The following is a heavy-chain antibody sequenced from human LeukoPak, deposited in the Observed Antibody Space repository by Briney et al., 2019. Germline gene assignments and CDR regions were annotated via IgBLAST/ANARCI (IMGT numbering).Heavy chain of an antibody. Sequence: ASVKVSCKASGYTFTGYYMHWVRQAPGQGLEWMGWINPNSGGTNYAQKLQGRVTMTTDTSTSTAYMELRSLRSDDTAVYYCARDLGIVNYYYMDVWGKGTTVTISS. CDR1: GYTFTGYY. CDR3: ARDLGIVNYYYMDV. CDR2: INPNSGGT. J-gene: IGHJ6*03. V-gene: IGHV1-2*02. D-gene: IGHD3-16*02.